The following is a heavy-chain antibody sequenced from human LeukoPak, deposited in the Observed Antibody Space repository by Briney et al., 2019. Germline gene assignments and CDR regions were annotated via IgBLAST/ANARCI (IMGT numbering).Heavy chain of an antibody. CDR2: IYYSGGT. D-gene: IGHD3-16*01. CDR3: ARGVILTLDP. V-gene: IGHV4-30-4*01. Sequence: SETLSLTCTVSGGSISSGDYYWSWIRQPPGKGLEWIGYIYYSGGTYYNPSLKSRVTISVDTSKNQFSLKLSSVTAADTAVYYCARGVILTLDPWGQGTLVTVSS. CDR1: GGSISSGDYY. J-gene: IGHJ5*02.